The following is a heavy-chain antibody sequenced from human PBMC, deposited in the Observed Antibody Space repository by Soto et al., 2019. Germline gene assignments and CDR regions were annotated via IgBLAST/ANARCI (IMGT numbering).Heavy chain of an antibody. CDR1: GGSINTATHS. CDR3: ARGGGVTTTGDDY. V-gene: IGHV4-30-2*01. Sequence: QLQLQESGSGLVKPSQTLSLTCAVSGGSINTATHSWSWIRQPPGKGLEWIGYIYHSGSTYYNPYGKSRATISIDKSNNQFSRRLGSVTDADTAVYYCARGGGVTTTGDDYWGQGILVTVSS. CDR2: IYHSGST. D-gene: IGHD4-4*01. J-gene: IGHJ4*02.